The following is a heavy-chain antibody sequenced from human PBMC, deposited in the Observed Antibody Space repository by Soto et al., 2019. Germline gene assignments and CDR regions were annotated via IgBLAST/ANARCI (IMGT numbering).Heavy chain of an antibody. CDR3: ARDRAYYESSGLYFDY. CDR1: GGSISSSNW. Sequence: PSETLSLTCAVSGGSISSSNWWSWVRQPPGKGLEWIGEIYHSGSTNYNPSLKSRVTISIDKSKNQFSLKLSSVTAADTAVYYCARDRAYYESSGLYFDYWGQGTLVTVSS. V-gene: IGHV4-4*02. CDR2: IYHSGST. J-gene: IGHJ4*02. D-gene: IGHD3-22*01.